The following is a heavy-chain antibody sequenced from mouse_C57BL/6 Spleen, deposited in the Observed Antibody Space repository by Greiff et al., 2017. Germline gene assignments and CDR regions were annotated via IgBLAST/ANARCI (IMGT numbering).Heavy chain of an antibody. D-gene: IGHD1-1*01. CDR3: ASELVYYYGSGGAY. Sequence: QVQLQQPGTELVKPGASVKLSCKASGYTFTSYWMHWVKQRPGQGLEWIGNINPSHGGTNYNEKFKSKATLTVDKSSSTAYMQLSSLTSEDSAVYYWASELVYYYGSGGAYWGQGTLVTVSA. J-gene: IGHJ3*01. CDR1: GYTFTSYW. V-gene: IGHV1-53*01. CDR2: INPSHGGT.